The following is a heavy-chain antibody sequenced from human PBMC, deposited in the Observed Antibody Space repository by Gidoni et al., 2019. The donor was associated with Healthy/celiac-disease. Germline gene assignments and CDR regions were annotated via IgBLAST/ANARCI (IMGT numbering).Heavy chain of an antibody. J-gene: IGHJ4*02. Sequence: QVQLVESGRGVVQPGRSLRLSCAASGFTFSRYAMHWVRQALGKGLEGVAVRSYDGSNKYYADSVKGRFTIYRDNSKNTLYRQMNSLRAEDTAVYYCARGDVVVVAPLYFDYWGQGTLVTVSS. CDR2: RSYDGSNK. CDR1: GFTFSRYA. V-gene: IGHV3-30-3*01. CDR3: ARGDVVVVAPLYFDY. D-gene: IGHD2-15*01.